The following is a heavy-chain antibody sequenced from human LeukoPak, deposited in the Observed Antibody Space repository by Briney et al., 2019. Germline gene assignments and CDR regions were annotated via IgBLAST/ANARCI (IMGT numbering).Heavy chain of an antibody. CDR2: VYPSNSET. D-gene: IGHD5-12*01. J-gene: IGHJ4*02. Sequence: GAALQISSKGSGSRFTKYWIAWVRPMPGKGLEWMGTVYPSNSETRYSPSFQGQVTISADKSISTAYLQWSSLEASDTAMYFCARHRYSGSDTQGFDSWGQGTLVTVSS. CDR3: ARHRYSGSDTQGFDS. V-gene: IGHV5-51*01. CDR1: GSRFTKYW.